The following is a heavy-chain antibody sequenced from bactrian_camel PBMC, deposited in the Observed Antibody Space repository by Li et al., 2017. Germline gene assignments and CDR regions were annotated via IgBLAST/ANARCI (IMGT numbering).Heavy chain of an antibody. J-gene: IGHJ7*01. V-gene: IGHV3S53*01. CDR1: GDLFSSCG. CDR2: MRRDGST. Sequence: HVQLVESGGGSVKSGGSLKLSCTMSGDLFSSCGMGWYRQAPGSECELVYTMRRDGSTQYAESVKGRFTFYQNKTNNAVHLRMNSLKPDDTGVYYCAAIDPEKMVARRRLTVIPACPKYYYAMDYWGKGTQVTVS. D-gene: IGHD6*01.